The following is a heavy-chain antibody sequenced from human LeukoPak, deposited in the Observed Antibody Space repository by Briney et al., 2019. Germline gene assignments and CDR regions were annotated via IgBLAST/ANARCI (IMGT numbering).Heavy chain of an antibody. CDR2: ISSSSSYI. V-gene: IGHV3-21*01. CDR3: ARETYGSGSYYSKTFDY. J-gene: IGHJ4*02. Sequence: PGGSLRFSCAASGFTVSSNYMSWVRQAPGKGLEWVSSISSSSSYIYYADSVKGRFTISRDNAKNSLYLQMNSLRAEDTAVYYCARETYGSGSYYSKTFDYWGQGTLVTVSS. CDR1: GFTVSSNY. D-gene: IGHD3-10*01.